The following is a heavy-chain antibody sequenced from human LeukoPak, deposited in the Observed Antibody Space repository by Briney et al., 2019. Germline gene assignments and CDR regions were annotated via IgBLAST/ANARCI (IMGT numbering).Heavy chain of an antibody. CDR1: GFTFSSYD. J-gene: IGHJ4*02. Sequence: PGGSLRLSCAASGFTFSSYDMHWVRQAPGKGLEWVAAISYDGTNTYYTDSAKGRFTISRDNSENTLYLQMDSLRGEDTAVYSCARGRYTGYESGYFDYWGQGILVTVSS. V-gene: IGHV3-30*03. D-gene: IGHD5-12*01. CDR3: ARGRYTGYESGYFDY. CDR2: ISYDGTNT.